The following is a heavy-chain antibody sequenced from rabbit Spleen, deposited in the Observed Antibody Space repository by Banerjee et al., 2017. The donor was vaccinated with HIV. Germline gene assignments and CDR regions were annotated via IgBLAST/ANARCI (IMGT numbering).Heavy chain of an antibody. Sequence: QEQLEESGGGLVPPEGILTLARTAYGFSFSTTFYMCWVRQAPGKGLEWIACIDTGFGGTTYYASWAKGRFTISKTSSTTVTLQMTSLTAADTATYFCATYVDYDGDFNLWGQGTLVTVS. CDR2: IDTGFGGTT. V-gene: IGHV1S45*01. CDR1: GFSFSTTFY. CDR3: ATYVDYDGDFNL. D-gene: IGHD2-1*01. J-gene: IGHJ4*01.